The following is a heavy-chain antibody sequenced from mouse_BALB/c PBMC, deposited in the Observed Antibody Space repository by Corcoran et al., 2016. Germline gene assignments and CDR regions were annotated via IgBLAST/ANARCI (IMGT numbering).Heavy chain of an antibody. CDR2: INTDTGEP. J-gene: IGHJ4*01. V-gene: IGHV9-1*02. D-gene: IGHD2-3*01. Sequence: QIQLVQSGPELKKPGETVKISCKASGYTFTNYGMNWVKQAPGKGLKWMGWINTDTGEPTYADDFKGRFAFSLETSASTAYLQINNLKNEDMATYFCARGDGYLMDYWGQGTSVTVSS. CDR3: ARGDGYLMDY. CDR1: GYTFTNYG.